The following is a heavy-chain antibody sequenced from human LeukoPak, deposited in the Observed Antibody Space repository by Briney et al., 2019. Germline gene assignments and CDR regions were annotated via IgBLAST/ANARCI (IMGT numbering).Heavy chain of an antibody. D-gene: IGHD6-19*01. CDR3: ARGGSGWYHYYYMDV. J-gene: IGHJ6*03. Sequence: SETLSLTCTVSGGSISIYYWSWLRQPPGKGLRWLGYIYYSGSTNYNPSLKSRVTISVDTFKNQFSLKLSSVTAADTAVYYCARGGSGWYHYYYMDVWGKGTTVTVSS. CDR2: IYYSGST. CDR1: GGSISIYY. V-gene: IGHV4-59*08.